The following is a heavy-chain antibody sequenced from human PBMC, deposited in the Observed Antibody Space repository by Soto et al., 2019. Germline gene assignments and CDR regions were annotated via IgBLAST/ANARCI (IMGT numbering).Heavy chain of an antibody. D-gene: IGHD2-15*01. CDR2: IIPIFGTA. V-gene: IGHV1-69*13. CDR1: GGTFSSYA. Sequence: SVKVSCKASGGTFSSYAISWVRQAPGQGLEWMGGIIPIFGTANYAQKFQGRVTITADESTSTAYMELSSLRSEDTAVYYCARHPGGRGYYYGMDVWGQGTTVTVSS. J-gene: IGHJ6*02. CDR3: ARHPGGRGYYYGMDV.